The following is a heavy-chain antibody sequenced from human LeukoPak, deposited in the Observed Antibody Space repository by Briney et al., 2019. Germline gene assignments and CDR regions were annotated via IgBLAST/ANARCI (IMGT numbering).Heavy chain of an antibody. V-gene: IGHV3-53*01. J-gene: IGHJ4*02. Sequence: PGGSLRLSCAAYAFTVASTYMTSLRQAPGKGLEWVSTIYRGCNTFYADSVKGRFTISRDTSKNTLNLDMNSLGVEDTAVDYCARAVTDGYSLDFYFDFWGQGTLVTVSS. D-gene: IGHD5-24*01. CDR3: ARAVTDGYSLDFYFDF. CDR2: IYRGCNT. CDR1: AFTVASTY.